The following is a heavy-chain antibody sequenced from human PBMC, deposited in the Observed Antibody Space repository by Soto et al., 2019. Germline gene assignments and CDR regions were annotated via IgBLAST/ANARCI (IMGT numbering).Heavy chain of an antibody. CDR1: GFTFSSYA. CDR2: ISYDGSNK. D-gene: IGHD3-16*01. V-gene: IGHV3-30-3*01. J-gene: IGHJ6*02. Sequence: GGSLRLSCAASGFTFSSYAMHWVRQAPGKGLEWVAVISYDGSNKHYADSVKGRFTISRDNSKNTLYLQMNSLRAEDTAVYYCARDRLISQYYYGMDVWGQGTTVTVSS. CDR3: ARDRLISQYYYGMDV.